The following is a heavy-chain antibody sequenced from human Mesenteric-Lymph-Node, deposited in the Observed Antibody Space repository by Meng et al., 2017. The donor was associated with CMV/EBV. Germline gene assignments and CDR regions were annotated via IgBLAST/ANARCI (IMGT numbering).Heavy chain of an antibody. D-gene: IGHD6-13*01. CDR2: ISGSGRST. CDR1: GFSFSTYA. V-gene: IGHV3-23*01. CDR3: AKGISSWYGDAFDI. Sequence: SGFSFSTYAMGWVRQAPGKGPEWVSGISGSGRSTYYADSVKGRFTISRDNSKNTLYVQMNSLRAEDTAVYYCAKGISSWYGDAFDIWGQGTMVTVSS. J-gene: IGHJ3*02.